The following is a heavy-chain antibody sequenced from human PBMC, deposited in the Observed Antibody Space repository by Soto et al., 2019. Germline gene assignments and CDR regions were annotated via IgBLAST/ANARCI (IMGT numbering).Heavy chain of an antibody. Sequence: QVQLVQSGAEVKKPGSSVKVSCKTSGGAFSGYDISWVRQAPGQGLEWMGGIIPLFGTTNYAQKFQGRVTLTADESTSTVYMNLYSLRYEGTAVYYCARGLTEGYFGMDVWGQGTTVTVSS. CDR2: IIPLFGTT. J-gene: IGHJ6*02. CDR1: GGAFSGYD. V-gene: IGHV1-69*01. CDR3: ARGLTEGYFGMDV.